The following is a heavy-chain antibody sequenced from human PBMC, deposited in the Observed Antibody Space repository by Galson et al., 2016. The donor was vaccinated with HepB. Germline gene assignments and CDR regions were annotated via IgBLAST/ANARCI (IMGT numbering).Heavy chain of an antibody. D-gene: IGHD1-26*01. J-gene: IGHJ3*01. V-gene: IGHV1-18*01. CDR3: VRGFGRGDAFDF. Sequence: SVKVSCKASGYSFTSRGVSWVRQAPGQGLEWMGWISVHNGNTDYAQKFQGRATMTTDIPTGTIYLEMRSLKSDDTAVYYCVRGFGRGDAFDFWGQGTMITVSS. CDR2: ISVHNGNT. CDR1: GYSFTSRG.